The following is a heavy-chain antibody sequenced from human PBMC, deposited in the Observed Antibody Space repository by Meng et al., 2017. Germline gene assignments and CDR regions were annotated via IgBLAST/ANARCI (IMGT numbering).Heavy chain of an antibody. Sequence: GSLRLSCTVSGGSISSYYWSWIRQPAGKGLEWIGRIYTSGSTNYNPSLKSRVTMSVDTSKNQFSLKLSSVTAADTAVYYCARETYYYDSSGYYRFFDYWGQGTLVTVSS. CDR2: IYTSGST. J-gene: IGHJ4*02. V-gene: IGHV4-4*07. CDR3: ARETYYYDSSGYYRFFDY. CDR1: GGSISSYY. D-gene: IGHD3-22*01.